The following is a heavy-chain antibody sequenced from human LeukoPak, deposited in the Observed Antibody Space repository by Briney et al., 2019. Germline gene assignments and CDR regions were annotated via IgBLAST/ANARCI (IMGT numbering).Heavy chain of an antibody. D-gene: IGHD3-10*01. V-gene: IGHV1-2*02. Sequence: GASVKVSCKASGYTFTGYYMHWVRQAPGQGLEWMGWINPNSGGTNYAQKFQGRVTMTRDTSISTAYMELSRLRSDDTAVYYCAREGGLWFRELLIRPASLDYWGQGTLVTVSS. CDR2: INPNSGGT. J-gene: IGHJ4*02. CDR1: GYTFTGYY. CDR3: AREGGLWFRELLIRPASLDY.